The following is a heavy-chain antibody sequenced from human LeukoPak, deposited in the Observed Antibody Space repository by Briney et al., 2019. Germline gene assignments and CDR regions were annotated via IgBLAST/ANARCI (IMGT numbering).Heavy chain of an antibody. CDR3: ARDQIYSNYQIFSDY. D-gene: IGHD4-11*01. CDR2: TSAYNGNT. Sequence: ASVKVSCKASGYTFTSYGISWVRQAPGQGLEWMGWTSAYNGNTNYAQKLQGRVTMTTDTSTSTAYMELRSLRSDDTAVYYCARDQIYSNYQIFSDYWGQGTLVTVSS. J-gene: IGHJ4*02. V-gene: IGHV1-18*01. CDR1: GYTFTSYG.